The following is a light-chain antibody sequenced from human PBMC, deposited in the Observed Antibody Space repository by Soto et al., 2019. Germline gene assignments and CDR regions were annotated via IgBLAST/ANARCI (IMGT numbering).Light chain of an antibody. J-gene: IGLJ1*01. CDR3: AAWDDSLNGRV. CDR1: SSNIGSSN. V-gene: IGLV1-44*01. Sequence: QSGLTRPPSASGTPGQRVTSACSGSSSNIGSSNVNWYQQLPGTAPKLLIYTNNQRPSGVPDRFSGSKSGTSASLAISGLQSEDEADYYCAAWDDSLNGRVFGTGTKVTVL. CDR2: TNN.